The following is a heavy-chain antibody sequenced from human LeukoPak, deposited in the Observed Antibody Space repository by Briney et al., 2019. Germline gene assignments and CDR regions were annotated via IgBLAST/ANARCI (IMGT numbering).Heavy chain of an antibody. D-gene: IGHD2-15*01. CDR1: GFTFSSYA. J-gene: IGHJ4*02. CDR3: AKDFCSGGSCYSGLAY. V-gene: IGHV3-23*01. Sequence: GGSLRLSCAASGFTFSSYAMSWVRQAPGKGLEWVSVISGSGGSTYYADSVKGRFTISRDNSKSTLYLQMKSLRAEDTAIYFCAKDFCSGGSCYSGLAYWGQGTQVTVSS. CDR2: ISGSGGST.